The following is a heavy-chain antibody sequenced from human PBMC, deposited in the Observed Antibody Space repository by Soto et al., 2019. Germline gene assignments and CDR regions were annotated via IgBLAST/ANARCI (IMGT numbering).Heavy chain of an antibody. V-gene: IGHV1-69*13. J-gene: IGHJ4*02. CDR3: ARGRYCGGDCYAHDY. CDR1: GGTFSSYA. CDR2: IIPNFGTA. Sequence: GASVKVSCKASGGTFSSYAISWVRQAPGQGLEWMGGIIPNFGTANYAQKFQGRVTITADESTSTAYMELSSLRSEDTAVYYCARGRYCGGDCYAHDYWGQGTLVTVSS. D-gene: IGHD2-21*02.